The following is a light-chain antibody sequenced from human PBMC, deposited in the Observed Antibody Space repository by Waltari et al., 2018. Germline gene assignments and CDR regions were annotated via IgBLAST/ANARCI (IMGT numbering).Light chain of an antibody. CDR2: AAS. Sequence: IQLTQSPSSLSASVGDRASITCRASQGISSYLAWYQQKPGKAPKLLIYAASTLQSGVPSRFSGSGSGTGFTLTISSLQPEDFATYYCQQLNTYPLTFGPGTKVDIK. CDR3: QQLNTYPLT. J-gene: IGKJ3*01. V-gene: IGKV1-9*01. CDR1: QGISSY.